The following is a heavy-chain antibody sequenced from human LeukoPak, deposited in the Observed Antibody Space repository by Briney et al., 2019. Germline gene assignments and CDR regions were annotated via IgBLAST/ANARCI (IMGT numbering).Heavy chain of an antibody. CDR3: ARDVDYYYYGMDV. J-gene: IGHJ6*02. CDR2: IYTSGST. CDR1: AGSIIRYN. V-gene: IGHV4-4*07. Sequence: SKTLSLTCTVTAGSIIRYNWSRIPHPPPHISHWIGRIYTSGSTNYNPSLKSRVTMSVDTSKNQFSLKLSSVTAADTAVYYCARDVDYYYYGMDVWGQGTTVTVSS. D-gene: IGHD2-21*01.